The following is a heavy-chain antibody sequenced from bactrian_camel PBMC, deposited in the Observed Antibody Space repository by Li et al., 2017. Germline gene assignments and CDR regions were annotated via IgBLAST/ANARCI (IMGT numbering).Heavy chain of an antibody. Sequence: HVQMVESGGGSVQAGESLTLSCVNSGATYSSYCVAWLRQTPGKEREAVARICDRGGTLYADFVKGRFTISRDSSETTLYLQMDSLKPEDTAMYYCAADPGSGGSCSPNLPLTTDANYFVGQGTQVTVS. CDR2: ICDRGGT. V-gene: IGHV3S55*01. D-gene: IGHD2*01. J-gene: IGHJ4*01. CDR1: GATYSSYC.